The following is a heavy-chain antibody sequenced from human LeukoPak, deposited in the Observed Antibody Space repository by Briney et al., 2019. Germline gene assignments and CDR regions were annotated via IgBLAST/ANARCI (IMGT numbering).Heavy chain of an antibody. CDR1: GGSLSSYY. Sequence: SETLSLTCTVSGGSLSSYYWGWIRQPPGKGLEWIGNIYYTGSTKYNPSLRSRVTISVAPPKNQFSLWLSSVTAADTAVYYCARHLGKWGWDYWGQGTLVTVSS. D-gene: IGHD7-27*01. J-gene: IGHJ4*02. V-gene: IGHV4-59*08. CDR2: IYYTGST. CDR3: ARHLGKWGWDY.